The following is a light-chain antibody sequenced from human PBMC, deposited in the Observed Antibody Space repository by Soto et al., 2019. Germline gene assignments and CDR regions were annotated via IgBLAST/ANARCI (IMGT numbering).Light chain of an antibody. CDR3: QQYGISPRT. V-gene: IGKV3-20*01. CDR1: QSVSSNF. CDR2: GAS. Sequence: ENRLKQSPGTLSLSPGERATLSCRASQSVSSNFLAWYQQKPGQAPRLLIYGASNRATGIPDRFSGSGSGTDFTLTISRLEPEDFAVYYCQQYGISPRTFGQGTKVDIK. J-gene: IGKJ1*01.